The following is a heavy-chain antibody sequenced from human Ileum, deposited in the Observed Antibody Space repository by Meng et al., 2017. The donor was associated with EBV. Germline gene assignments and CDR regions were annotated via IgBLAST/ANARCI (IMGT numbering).Heavy chain of an antibody. CDR3: ATGVADFEY. D-gene: IGHD6-19*01. Sequence: GAEVMKPGASVKISCNASGHTFTSYNITGVRQGTGQGLEWMGWMNPNRGTTGYAQQFQGRVTMTRNISKSTAYMDLSSLRSEDTAVYYCATGVADFEYWGQGTLVTVSS. V-gene: IGHV1-8*01. CDR2: MNPNRGTT. CDR1: GHTFTSYN. J-gene: IGHJ4*02.